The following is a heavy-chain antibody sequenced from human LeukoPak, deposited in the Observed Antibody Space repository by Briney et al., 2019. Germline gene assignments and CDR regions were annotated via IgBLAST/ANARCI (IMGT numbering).Heavy chain of an antibody. D-gene: IGHD2-2*01. CDR2: ISSSSRSI. CDR1: GFTFSTYS. V-gene: IGHV3-48*01. Sequence: GGSLRLSCAASGFTFSTYSMNGVRQAPGKGLEWVSYISSSSRSIYYADSVKGRFNISRDNAKNSLYLQMNSLRAEDTAVYYCARAKYCSSTSCYAGGSFNYYMDVWGKGTTVTVSS. J-gene: IGHJ6*03. CDR3: ARAKYCSSTSCYAGGSFNYYMDV.